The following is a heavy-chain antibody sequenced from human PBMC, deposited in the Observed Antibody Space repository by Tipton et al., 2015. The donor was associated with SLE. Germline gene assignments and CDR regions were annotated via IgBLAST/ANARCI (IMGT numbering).Heavy chain of an antibody. Sequence: TLSLTCAVYGGPFSGYYWSWIRQPPGKGLGWIGDINHSGSTDYNPSLKSRASISVDTSKNQFSLKVRSVTAADTAVYYCAVTMGFYYYGMDVWGQGTTVTVSS. CDR3: AVTMGFYYYGMDV. CDR2: INHSGST. J-gene: IGHJ6*02. CDR1: GGPFSGYY. D-gene: IGHD3-10*01. V-gene: IGHV4-34*01.